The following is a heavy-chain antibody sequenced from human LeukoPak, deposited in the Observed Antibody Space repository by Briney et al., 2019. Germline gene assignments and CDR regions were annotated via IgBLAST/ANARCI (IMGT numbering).Heavy chain of an antibody. J-gene: IGHJ4*02. CDR1: GYTFTSYD. D-gene: IGHD3-3*01. V-gene: IGHV1-8*01. Sequence: ASVKVSCKASGYTFTSYDINWVRQATGQGLEWMGWMNPNSGNTGYAQKFQGRVTMTRNTSISTAYTELSSLRSEDTAVYYCARGRPDYYDFWSGYYEGFDYWGQGTLVTVSS. CDR2: MNPNSGNT. CDR3: ARGRPDYYDFWSGYYEGFDY.